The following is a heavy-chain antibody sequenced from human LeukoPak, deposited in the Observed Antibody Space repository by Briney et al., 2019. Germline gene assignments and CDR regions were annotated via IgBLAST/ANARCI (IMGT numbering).Heavy chain of an antibody. CDR3: ARGIAAAIVATHYIDY. CDR1: GGSFSGYY. CDR2: INHSGST. D-gene: IGHD5-12*01. Sequence: SETLSLTCAVYGGSFSGYYWSWIRQPPGKGLEWIGKINHSGSTNYNPSLKSRVTISVDTSKNQFSLKLSSVTAADTAVYYCARGIAAAIVATHYIDYWGQGTLVTVSS. J-gene: IGHJ4*02. V-gene: IGHV4-34*01.